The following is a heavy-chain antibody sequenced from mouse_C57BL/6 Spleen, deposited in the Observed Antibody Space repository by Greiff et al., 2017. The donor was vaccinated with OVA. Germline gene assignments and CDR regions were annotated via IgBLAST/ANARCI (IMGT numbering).Heavy chain of an antibody. V-gene: IGHV1-82*01. D-gene: IGHD2-3*01. CDR2: IYPGDGDT. J-gene: IGHJ2*01. Sequence: LVESGPELVKPGASVKISCKASGYAFSSSWMNWVKQRPGKGLEWIGRIYPGDGDTNYNGKFKGKATLTADKSSSTAYMQLSSLTSEDSAVYFCAREGWLLLFDYWGQGTTLTVSS. CDR1: GYAFSSSW. CDR3: AREGWLLLFDY.